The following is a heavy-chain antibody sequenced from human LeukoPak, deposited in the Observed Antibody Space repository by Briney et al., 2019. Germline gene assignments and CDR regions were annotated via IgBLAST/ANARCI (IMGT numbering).Heavy chain of an antibody. CDR3: ARDPGSNFFDY. CDR2: INSNSGVA. V-gene: IGHV1-2*02. Sequence: ASVKVSCKASGYIFTSHYIHWVRQAPGQGLEWMGWINSNSGVANYAQKFQGRVTMTSDMSISTAYMELRRLKSDDAAVYYCARDPGSNFFDYWGQGTQITVSS. J-gene: IGHJ4*02. CDR1: GYIFTSHY. D-gene: IGHD5/OR15-5a*01.